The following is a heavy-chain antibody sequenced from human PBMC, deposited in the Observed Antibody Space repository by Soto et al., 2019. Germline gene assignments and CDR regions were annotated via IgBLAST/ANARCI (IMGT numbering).Heavy chain of an antibody. CDR2: ISITNAI. V-gene: IGHV3-48*01. CDR1: GFSLSIYN. J-gene: IGHJ4*02. CDR3: VRDSDWAFDY. D-gene: IGHD3-9*01. Sequence: EVQLVESGGGLVQPGGSLRLSCTASGFSLSIYNMNWVRQAQGKGLEFVSYISITNAIYYADSVKGRFTVSRDNGKNSLYLQMNNLRAEDTAVYYCVRDSDWAFDYWGQGTLVTVSS.